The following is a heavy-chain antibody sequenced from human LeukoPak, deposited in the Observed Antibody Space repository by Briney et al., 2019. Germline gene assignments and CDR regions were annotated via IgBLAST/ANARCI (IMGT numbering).Heavy chain of an antibody. V-gene: IGHV1-46*01. D-gene: IGHD6-19*01. CDR3: ARDRATYQWLEEGNWFDP. Sequence: ASVKVSCKASGYTFTSYYMHWVRQAPGQGLEWMGIINPSGGSTSYAQKFQGRVTMTRDMSTSTVYMELSSLRSEDTAVYYCARDRATYQWLEEGNWFDPWGQGTLDTVSS. J-gene: IGHJ5*02. CDR2: INPSGGST. CDR1: GYTFTSYY.